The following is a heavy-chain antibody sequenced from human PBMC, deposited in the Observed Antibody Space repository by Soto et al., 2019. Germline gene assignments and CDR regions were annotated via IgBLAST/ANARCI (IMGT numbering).Heavy chain of an antibody. CDR1: GFTFSSYG. D-gene: IGHD6-13*01. V-gene: IGHV3-30*18. CDR2: ISYDGSNK. J-gene: IGHJ6*02. CDR3: AKDSFASIAAAGYYYYYGMDV. Sequence: QVQLVESGGGVVQPGRSLRLSCAASGFTFSSYGMHWVRQAPGKGLEWVAVISYDGSNKYYADSVKGRFTISRDNSKNTLYLQMNSLRAEDTAVYYCAKDSFASIAAAGYYYYYGMDVWGQGTTVTVSS.